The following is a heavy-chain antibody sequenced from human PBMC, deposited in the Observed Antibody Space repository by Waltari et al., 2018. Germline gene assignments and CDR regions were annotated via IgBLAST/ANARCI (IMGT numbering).Heavy chain of an antibody. V-gene: IGHV1-24*01. J-gene: IGHJ5*02. Sequence: QVQLVQSGAEVKKPGASVKVSCRVSGYSLTESALHWVRQAPGKGLEWLGGFDPEYGEAVYAQEFQGRVTMTEDTSKDTAYMELSSLTYEDTAVYYCTRDRVGYCSGGTCYSRWCDPWGQGTLVTVSS. CDR3: TRDRVGYCSGGTCYSRWCDP. CDR1: GYSLTESA. CDR2: FDPEYGEA. D-gene: IGHD2-15*01.